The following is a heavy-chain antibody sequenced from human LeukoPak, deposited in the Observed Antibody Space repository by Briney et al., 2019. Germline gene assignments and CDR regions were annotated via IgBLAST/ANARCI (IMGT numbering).Heavy chain of an antibody. CDR2: IVPSGVT. Sequence: SETLSLTCTVSGDSVSNDVYYWTWIRQPAGKGLEWIGRIVPSGVTRYNPSFEGRLTISVDTAKNQFSLKLTSMTAADTAVYYCARDRGSTTARGVPSRFDPWGQGTLVTVSS. J-gene: IGHJ5*02. D-gene: IGHD3-10*01. CDR1: GDSVSNDVYY. CDR3: ARDRGSTTARGVPSRFDP. V-gene: IGHV4-61*02.